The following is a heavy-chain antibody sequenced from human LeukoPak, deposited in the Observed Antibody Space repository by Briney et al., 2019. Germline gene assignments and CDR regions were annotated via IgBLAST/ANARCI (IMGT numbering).Heavy chain of an antibody. J-gene: IGHJ4*02. V-gene: IGHV4-59*08. CDR1: GGSLSSYY. Sequence: SETLSLTCTVSGGSLSSYYWSWIRQPPGKGVEWIGYIYYSGSTNYNPSLNSRVTISVDTSKTQFSLKLNSVTAADTAVYYCARLRRGNYFDYWGQGTLVTVSS. CDR2: IYYSGST. CDR3: ARLRRGNYFDY.